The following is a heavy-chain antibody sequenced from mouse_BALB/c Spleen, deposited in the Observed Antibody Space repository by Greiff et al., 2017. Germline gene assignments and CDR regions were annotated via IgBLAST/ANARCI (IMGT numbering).Heavy chain of an antibody. J-gene: IGHJ2*01. CDR3: ARSDMITDY. CDR1: GYTFTSYW. Sequence: QVQLKESGAELARPGASVKLSCKASGYTFTSYWMQWVKQRPGQGLEWIGAIYPGDGDTRYTQKFKGKATLTADKSSSTAYMQLSSLASEDSAVYYCARSDMITDYWGQGTTLTVSS. D-gene: IGHD2-4*01. V-gene: IGHV1-87*01. CDR2: IYPGDGDT.